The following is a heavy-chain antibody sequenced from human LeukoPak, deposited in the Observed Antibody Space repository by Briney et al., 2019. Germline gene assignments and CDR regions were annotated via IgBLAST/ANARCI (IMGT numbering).Heavy chain of an antibody. D-gene: IGHD3-10*01. CDR3: ARSYYYGSGSYYNSDY. CDR1: GGSFSGYY. J-gene: IGHJ4*02. CDR2: INHSGST. Sequence: SETLSLTCAVYGGSFSGYYWSWIRQPPGKGLEWVGEINHSGSTNYNPSLKSRVTISVDTSKNQFSLKLSSVTAADTAVYYCARSYYYGSGSYYNSDYWGQGTLVTVSS. V-gene: IGHV4-34*01.